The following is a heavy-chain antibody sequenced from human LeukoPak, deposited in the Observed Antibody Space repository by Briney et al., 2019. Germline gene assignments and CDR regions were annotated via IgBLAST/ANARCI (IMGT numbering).Heavy chain of an antibody. Sequence: GGSLRLSCVASGFSFSTYWMSWVRQAPGKGLEWVANIKEDGSEKKYVDSVRGRFTFSRDNAKNSLYLQMNSLRGEDTGIYYCARDGGGAVSHEGYFDYWGQGTLVTVSS. D-gene: IGHD3-16*01. CDR1: GFSFSTYW. V-gene: IGHV3-7*03. CDR3: ARDGGGAVSHEGYFDY. J-gene: IGHJ4*02. CDR2: IKEDGSEK.